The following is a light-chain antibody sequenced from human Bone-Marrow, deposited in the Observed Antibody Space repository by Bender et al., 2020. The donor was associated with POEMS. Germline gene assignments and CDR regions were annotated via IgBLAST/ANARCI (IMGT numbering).Light chain of an antibody. CDR3: SSYTTTRTRV. CDR1: NSDVGAYNL. V-gene: IGLV2-14*02. CDR2: EVT. Sequence: QSALTQPASVSGSPGQSITISCTGTNSDVGAYNLVSWYQQHPDKAPKLIIYEVTKRPSGVPNRFSGSKSGNTASLSISGLQAEDEADYYCSSYTTTRTRVFGTGTKVTVL. J-gene: IGLJ1*01.